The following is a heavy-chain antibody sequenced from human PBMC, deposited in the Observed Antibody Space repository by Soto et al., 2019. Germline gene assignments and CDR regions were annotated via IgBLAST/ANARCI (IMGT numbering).Heavy chain of an antibody. CDR3: AREDAARIERWFDA. J-gene: IGHJ5*02. Sequence: PPETLSLTCAVSGGSIISASYSWNWIRQSPGRGLEWIGHIYSSGSTYYNPSLKSRVSISVDTSNNQFSLKLTSVTAADTAVYFCAREDAARIERWFDAWGQGILVTVSS. D-gene: IGHD6-6*01. CDR1: GGSIISASYS. V-gene: IGHV4-31*02. CDR2: IYSSGST.